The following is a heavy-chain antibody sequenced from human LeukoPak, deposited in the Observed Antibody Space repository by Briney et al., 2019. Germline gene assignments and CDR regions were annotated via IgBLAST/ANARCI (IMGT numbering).Heavy chain of an antibody. CDR3: AREIVSAVAGNFDY. J-gene: IGHJ4*02. D-gene: IGHD6-19*01. Sequence: GGSLRLSCAASGFTFSSYEMNWVRQAPGKGLEWVSYISSSGSTRTYADSVKGRFTISRDNARNSLYLETNTLRAEDTAVYYCAREIVSAVAGNFDYWGQGTLVTVSS. CDR1: GFTFSSYE. V-gene: IGHV3-48*03. CDR2: ISSSGSTR.